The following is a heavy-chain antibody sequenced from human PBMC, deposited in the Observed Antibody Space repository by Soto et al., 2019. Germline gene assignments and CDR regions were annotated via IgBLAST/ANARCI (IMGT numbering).Heavy chain of an antibody. V-gene: IGHV1-18*01. CDR1: GYTFTSYG. Sequence: ASVKVSCKASGYTFTSYGISWVRQAPGQGLEWMGWISAYNGNTNYAQKLQGRVTMTTDTSSSTAYMELRSLRSDDTAVYYCARDNSTNTGGITIFLFDPWGQGTLVTVSS. CDR3: ARDNSTNTGGITIFLFDP. CDR2: ISAYNGNT. J-gene: IGHJ5*02. D-gene: IGHD3-3*01.